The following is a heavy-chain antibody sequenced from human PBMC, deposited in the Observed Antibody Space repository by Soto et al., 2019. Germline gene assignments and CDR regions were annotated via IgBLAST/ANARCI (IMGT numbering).Heavy chain of an antibody. D-gene: IGHD4-4*01. V-gene: IGHV1-69*13. Sequence: VKVSCKASGGTFSSYAISWVRQAPGQGLEWMGGIIPIFGTANYAQKFQGRVTITADESTSTAYMELSSLRSEDTAVYYCARGDSNYEGDYYYGMDVWGQGTTVTVSS. J-gene: IGHJ6*02. CDR3: ARGDSNYEGDYYYGMDV. CDR1: GGTFSSYA. CDR2: IIPIFGTA.